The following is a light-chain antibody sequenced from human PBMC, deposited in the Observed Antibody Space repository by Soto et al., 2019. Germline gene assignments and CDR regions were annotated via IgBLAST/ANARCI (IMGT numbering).Light chain of an antibody. V-gene: IGKV4-1*01. CDR2: WAS. CDR1: HSVLFSPNNKSY. Sequence: DIVMTQSPDSLAVSLCERATITCKSSHSVLFSPNNKSYLAWYQQKPGQPPKLLIYWASTRESGVPDRFSGSGSGTDFTLTISSLQAEDVAVYYCQQYYSTPPITFGQGTKVDNK. CDR3: QQYYSTPPIT. J-gene: IGKJ1*01.